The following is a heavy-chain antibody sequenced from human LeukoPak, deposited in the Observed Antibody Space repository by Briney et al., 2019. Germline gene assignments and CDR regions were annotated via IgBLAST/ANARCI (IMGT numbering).Heavy chain of an antibody. V-gene: IGHV4-59*08. Sequence: SETLSLTCSVSRGSISSYYWSWIRKPPGKGLEWIGYIYYIGTTNYNPSLKSRVTISVDTSKSQFSLKLSSVTAADTAVYYCVRHAVSAGGLTTSWFDPWGQGTLVTVSS. CDR2: IYYIGTT. D-gene: IGHD6-13*01. J-gene: IGHJ5*02. CDR1: RGSISSYY. CDR3: VRHAVSAGGLTTSWFDP.